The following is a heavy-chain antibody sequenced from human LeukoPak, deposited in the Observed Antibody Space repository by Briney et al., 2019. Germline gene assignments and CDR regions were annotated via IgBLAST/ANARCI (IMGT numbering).Heavy chain of an antibody. D-gene: IGHD3-22*01. CDR1: GFNFSNYA. CDR2: ISTSGTYT. V-gene: IGHV3-23*01. J-gene: IGHJ4*02. Sequence: GSPRLSCAASGFNFSNYAMNWVRQTPGKGLEWVSAISTSGTYTYYADAVRGRFTISRDNSNNRVYLQMNSLRAEDTAVYYCAKSHGDSSGYYPTPDYWGQGTLVTASS. CDR3: AKSHGDSSGYYPTPDY.